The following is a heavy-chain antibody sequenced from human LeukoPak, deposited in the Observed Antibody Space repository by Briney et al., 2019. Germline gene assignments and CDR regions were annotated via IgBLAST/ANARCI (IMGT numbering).Heavy chain of an antibody. V-gene: IGHV4-4*07. CDR1: GGSISSYY. CDR2: IYTSGST. D-gene: IGHD3-22*01. CDR3: ARGREYYDSSGYYQGNYFDY. J-gene: IGHJ4*02. Sequence: SETLSLTCTVSGGSISSYYWSWIRQPAGKGLEWIGRIYTSGSTNYNPSLKSRVTMSVDTSKSQFTLKVSSVTAADTAVYYCARGREYYDSSGYYQGNYFDYWGQGTLVTVSS.